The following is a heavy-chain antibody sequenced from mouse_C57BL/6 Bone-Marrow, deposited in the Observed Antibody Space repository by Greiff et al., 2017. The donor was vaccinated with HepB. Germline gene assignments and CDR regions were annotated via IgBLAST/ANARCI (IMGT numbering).Heavy chain of an antibody. CDR2: IHPNSGST. CDR1: GYTFTSYW. CDR3: ARRGFITTVVARSYFDY. V-gene: IGHV1-64*01. J-gene: IGHJ2*01. D-gene: IGHD1-1*01. Sequence: QVQLQQSGAELVKPGASVKLSCKASGYTFTSYWMHWVKQRPGQGLEWIGMIHPNSGSTNYNEKFKSKATLTVDKSSSTAYMQLSSLTSEDSAVYYCARRGFITTVVARSYFDYWGQGTTLTVSS.